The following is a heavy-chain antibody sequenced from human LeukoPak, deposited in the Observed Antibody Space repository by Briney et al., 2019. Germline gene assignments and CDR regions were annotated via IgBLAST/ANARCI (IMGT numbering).Heavy chain of an antibody. CDR3: ARADPLYIVLMVYATHLDY. CDR2: INPSGGST. V-gene: IGHV1-46*01. J-gene: IGHJ4*02. CDR1: GYTFTSYY. D-gene: IGHD2-8*01. Sequence: ASVKLSCKASGYTFTSYYMHWVRQAPGQGLEWMGIINPSGGSTSYAQKFQGRVTMTRDTSTSTVYMELSSLRSEDTAVYYCARADPLYIVLMVYATHLDYWGQGTLVTVSS.